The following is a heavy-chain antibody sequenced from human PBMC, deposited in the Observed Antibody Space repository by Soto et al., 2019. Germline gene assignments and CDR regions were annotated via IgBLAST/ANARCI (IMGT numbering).Heavy chain of an antibody. V-gene: IGHV1-8*01. Sequence: QVQLVQSGAEVKKPGASVKVSCKASGYTFTSYDINWVRQATGQGLEWMGWMNPNSGNTGYAQKFQGRVTMTRNTSISTAYTELSSLRSEDTAVYYCALCGGDCYSWCFDLWGRGTLVTVSS. J-gene: IGHJ2*01. CDR1: GYTFTSYD. CDR3: ALCGGDCYSWCFDL. CDR2: MNPNSGNT. D-gene: IGHD2-21*01.